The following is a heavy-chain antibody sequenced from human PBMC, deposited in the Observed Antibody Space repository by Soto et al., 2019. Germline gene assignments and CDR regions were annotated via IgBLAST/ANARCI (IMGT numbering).Heavy chain of an antibody. Sequence: LSLTCSVYGGSFSGYYWSWIRQPPGKGLEWIGEINHSGSTNYNPSLKSRVTISVDTSKNQFSLKLSSVTAADTAVYYCARNKGYCSSTSCYNRNWFEPWGKGNMVTVSS. D-gene: IGHD2-2*02. V-gene: IGHV4-34*01. J-gene: IGHJ5*02. CDR2: INHSGST. CDR1: GGSFSGYY. CDR3: ARNKGYCSSTSCYNRNWFEP.